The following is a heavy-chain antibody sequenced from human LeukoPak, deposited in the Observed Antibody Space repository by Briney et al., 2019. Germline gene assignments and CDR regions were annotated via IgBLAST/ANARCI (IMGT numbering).Heavy chain of an antibody. CDR3: AKGGGDSCYSVNDY. Sequence: GGSLRLSCAASGFTFSSYWMNWVRQAPGKGLVWVSRIASDGSSTTYADSVKGRFTISRDNSKNALNLQMNSLRAEDTAVYYCAKGGGDSCYSVNDYRGQGTLVTVSS. D-gene: IGHD2-15*01. CDR2: IASDGSST. V-gene: IGHV3-74*01. CDR1: GFTFSSYW. J-gene: IGHJ4*02.